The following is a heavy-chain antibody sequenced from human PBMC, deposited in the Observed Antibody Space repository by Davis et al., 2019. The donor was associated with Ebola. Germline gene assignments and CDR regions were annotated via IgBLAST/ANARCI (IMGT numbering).Heavy chain of an antibody. J-gene: IGHJ5*02. CDR3: ARRPKARRYCPISRCYRADWFDP. D-gene: IGHD2-2*01. V-gene: IGHV1-69*13. CDR2: IIPIFGTP. CDR1: GGTFITYT. Sequence: SVKVSCKASGGTFITYTINWVRQAPGQGLEWMGGIIPIFGTPNYAQKFQGRVTITADESTNIAYMELSSLRSEDTAIYYCARRPKARRYCPISRCYRADWFDPWGQGTLVTVSS.